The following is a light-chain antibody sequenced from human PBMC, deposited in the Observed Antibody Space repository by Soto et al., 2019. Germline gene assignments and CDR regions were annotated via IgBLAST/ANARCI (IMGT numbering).Light chain of an antibody. CDR3: QQYYSYPAT. CDR1: QGISSY. V-gene: IGKV1-8*01. Sequence: AIRMTQSPYSFSASTGDRVTISWRACQGISSYLAWYQQKPGKNPRLLIYAASTLQSGVTSRFSGSGSATDFTLTTSCLQSDDLATYNCQQYYSYPATFGKGTKVEIK. CDR2: AAS. J-gene: IGKJ1*01.